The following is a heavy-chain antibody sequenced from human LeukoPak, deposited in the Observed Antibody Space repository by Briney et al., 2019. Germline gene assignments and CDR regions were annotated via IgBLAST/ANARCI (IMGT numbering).Heavy chain of an antibody. V-gene: IGHV4-31*03. CDR1: GGSISSGGYY. CDR3: ARDGDGSGSFDY. CDR2: IYYSGST. Sequence: SQTLSLTCTVSGGSISSGGYYWSWIRQPPGKGLEWIGYIYYSGSTYYNPSLKSRVTISVDTSKIQFSLKLGSVTAADTAVYYCARDGDGSGSFDYWGQGTLVTVSS. D-gene: IGHD3-10*01. J-gene: IGHJ4*02.